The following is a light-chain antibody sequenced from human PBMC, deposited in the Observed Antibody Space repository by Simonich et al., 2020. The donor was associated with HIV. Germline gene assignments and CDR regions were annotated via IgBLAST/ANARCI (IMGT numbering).Light chain of an antibody. Sequence: QAGLTQPPSVSKGLRQTATLTCTGNSNNVGNQGAAWLQQHQGHPPKLLSYRNKNRPSGISGSLSASRSGNTASLTITGLQPEDEADYYCSAWDSSLSAWVFGGGTKLTVL. V-gene: IGLV10-54*01. CDR2: RNK. CDR1: SNNVGNQG. J-gene: IGLJ3*02. CDR3: SAWDSSLSAWV.